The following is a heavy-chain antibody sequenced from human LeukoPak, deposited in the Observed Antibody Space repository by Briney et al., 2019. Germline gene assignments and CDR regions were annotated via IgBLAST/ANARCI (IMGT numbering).Heavy chain of an antibody. J-gene: IGHJ4*02. V-gene: IGHV3-23*01. CDR2: IGAGDKYT. CDR3: VKKGDFWSGLIDY. Sequence: GGSLRLSCAAPGFTLRNYAMSWVRQAPGKGLEWVSSIGAGDKYTYYGDSVKGRFTISRDNSKNTLYLQMNSLRAGDTAIYYCVKKGDFWSGLIDYWGQGTLVTVSS. D-gene: IGHD3-3*01. CDR1: GFTLRNYA.